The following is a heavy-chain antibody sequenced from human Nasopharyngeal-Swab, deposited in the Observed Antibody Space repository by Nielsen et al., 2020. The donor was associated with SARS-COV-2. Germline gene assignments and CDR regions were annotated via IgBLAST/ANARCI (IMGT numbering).Heavy chain of an antibody. Sequence: FGHTPVKPTQTLTLTCTFSGITLSTSGMCVSWIRQPPGKALEWLALIDWDDDKYYSTSLKTRLTISKDTSKNQVVLTMTNMDPVDTATYYWARDYASGYYCYGMDVWGQGTTVTVSS. D-gene: IGHD4-17*01. V-gene: IGHV2-70*01. CDR1: GITLSTSGMC. J-gene: IGHJ6*02. CDR2: IDWDDDK. CDR3: ARDYASGYYCYGMDV.